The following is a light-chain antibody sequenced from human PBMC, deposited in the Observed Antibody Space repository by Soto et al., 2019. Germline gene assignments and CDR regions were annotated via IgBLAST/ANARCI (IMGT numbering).Light chain of an antibody. Sequence: QSALTQPPSASGSPGQSVTLSCTGTSSDVGAYDYVCWYQQHPGKAPKLMIYEVNKRPSGVPDRFSGSTDGSSNSASLTISGLQTEDEADYYCQSYDSDFVVFGGGTKLTVL. J-gene: IGLJ2*01. CDR2: EVN. V-gene: IGLV2-8*01. CDR1: SSDVGAYDY. CDR3: QSYDSDFVV.